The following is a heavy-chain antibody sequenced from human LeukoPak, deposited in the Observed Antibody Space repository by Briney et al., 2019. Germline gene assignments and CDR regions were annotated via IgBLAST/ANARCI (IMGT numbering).Heavy chain of an antibody. D-gene: IGHD1-26*01. CDR1: GGTFSSYA. V-gene: IGHV1-3*01. Sequence: EASVKVSCKASGGTFSSYAISWVRQAPGQRLEWMGWINAGNGNTKYSQKFQGRVTITRDTSASTAYMELSSLRSEDTAVYYCARGGSGSYPSSFDYWGQGTLVTVSS. J-gene: IGHJ4*02. CDR2: INAGNGNT. CDR3: ARGGSGSYPSSFDY.